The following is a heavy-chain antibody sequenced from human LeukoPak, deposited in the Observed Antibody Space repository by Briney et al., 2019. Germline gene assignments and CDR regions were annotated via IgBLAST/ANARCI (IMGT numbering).Heavy chain of an antibody. J-gene: IGHJ6*03. CDR3: AREEIVAAAYFDYYYYMDV. V-gene: IGHV1-46*01. D-gene: IGHD5-12*01. CDR1: GYTFTSYY. CDR2: INPSGGST. Sequence: ASVKVSCKASGYTFTSYYMHWVRQAPGQGLEWMGIINPSGGSTSYAQKFQGRVTMTRDTSTSTVYMELSSLRSEDTAVYYCAREEIVAAAYFDYYYYMDVWGKGTTVTVSS.